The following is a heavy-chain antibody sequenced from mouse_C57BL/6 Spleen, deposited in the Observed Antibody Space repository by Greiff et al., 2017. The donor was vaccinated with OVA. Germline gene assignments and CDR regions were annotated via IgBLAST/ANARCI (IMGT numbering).Heavy chain of an antibody. V-gene: IGHV1-82*01. J-gene: IGHJ2*01. Sequence: VQLQQSGPELVKPGASVTISCKASGYAFSSSWMNWVKQRPGKGLEWIGRIYPGDGDTNYNGKFKGKATLTADKSSSTAYMQLSSLTSEDSAVYFCARYYGSSFYYVDYWGQGTTLTVSS. CDR1: GYAFSSSW. D-gene: IGHD1-1*01. CDR3: ARYYGSSFYYVDY. CDR2: IYPGDGDT.